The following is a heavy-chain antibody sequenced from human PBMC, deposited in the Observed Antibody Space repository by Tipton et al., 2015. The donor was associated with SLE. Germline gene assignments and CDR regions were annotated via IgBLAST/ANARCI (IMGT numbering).Heavy chain of an antibody. V-gene: IGHV4-38-2*02. CDR2: IYHSGST. Sequence: TLSLTCTVSGYSISSGYYWGWIRQPPGKGLEWIGSIYHSGSTYYNPSLKSRVTISVDTSKNQFSLKLSSVTAADTAVYYCARDVYDSSGYLNWFDPWGQGTLVTVSS. J-gene: IGHJ5*02. CDR3: ARDVYDSSGYLNWFDP. D-gene: IGHD3-22*01. CDR1: GYSISSGYY.